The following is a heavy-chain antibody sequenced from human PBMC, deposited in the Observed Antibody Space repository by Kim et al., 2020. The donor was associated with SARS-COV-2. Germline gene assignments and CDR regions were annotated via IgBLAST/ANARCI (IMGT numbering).Heavy chain of an antibody. CDR1: GGSFSGYY. CDR3: ATLRSGSTTGGFGYYYYMDV. CDR2: INHSGST. V-gene: IGHV4-34*01. Sequence: SETLSLTCAVYGGSFSGYYWSWIRQPPGKGLEWIGEINHSGSTNYNPSLKSRVTISVDTSKNQFSLKLSSVTAADTAVYYCATLRSGSTTGGFGYYYYMDVWGKGTTVTVSS. D-gene: IGHD4-17*01. J-gene: IGHJ6*03.